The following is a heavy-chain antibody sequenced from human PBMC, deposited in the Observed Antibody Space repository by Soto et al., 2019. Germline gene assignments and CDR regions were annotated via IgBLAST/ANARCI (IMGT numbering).Heavy chain of an antibody. CDR3: AIRISYGSGRDFYGMDV. CDR2: INHSGST. J-gene: IGHJ6*01. CDR1: DGYCGGYA. D-gene: IGHD3-10*01. V-gene: IGHV4-34*01. Sequence: LRWTVEDGYCGGYAWSRIRQTPGTGLEWIGEINHSGSTNYNPSLKSRVTISVDTSKSEFSLKLTSVTAADTAVYYCAIRISYGSGRDFYGMDVWLHGSTVTVSS.